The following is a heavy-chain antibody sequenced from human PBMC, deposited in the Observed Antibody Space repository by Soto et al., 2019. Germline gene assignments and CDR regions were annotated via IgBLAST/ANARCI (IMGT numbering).Heavy chain of an antibody. Sequence: EVQLVESGGDLVQPGRSLRLSCAASGFIFDDYAMFWVQQAPGKGLEWVSGITWNSGIQGYADSVQGRFTISRDNTENSLYLQMNSLRLDDTALYYCAKGFGFGSGSHTDHWGQGTQVTVSP. V-gene: IGHV3-9*01. D-gene: IGHD3-10*01. CDR3: AKGFGFGSGSHTDH. CDR2: ITWNSGIQ. CDR1: GFIFDDYA. J-gene: IGHJ4*02.